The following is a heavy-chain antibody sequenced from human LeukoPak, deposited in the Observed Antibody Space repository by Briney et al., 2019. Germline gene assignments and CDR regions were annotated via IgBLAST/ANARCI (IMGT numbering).Heavy chain of an antibody. CDR1: GASISSYY. CDR2: ITYSGST. D-gene: IGHD2-2*01. J-gene: IGHJ6*02. Sequence: PSETLSLTCSVSGASISSYYWSWIRQPPAQGLERIGYITYSGSTNYSPSLKSRVTISLETSKNQLSLRLSSVTAADTAVFYCARGLSSTSGGYGIDVWGQGTTVTVSS. CDR3: ARGLSSTSGGYGIDV. V-gene: IGHV4-59*01.